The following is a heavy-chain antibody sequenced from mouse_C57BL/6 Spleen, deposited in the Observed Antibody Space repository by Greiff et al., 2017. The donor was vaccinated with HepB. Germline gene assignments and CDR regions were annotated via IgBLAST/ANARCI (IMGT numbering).Heavy chain of an antibody. Sequence: VQLQQPGAELVRPGSSVKLSCKASGYTFTSYWMDWVKQRPGQGLEWIGNIYPSDSETHYNQKFKDKATLTVDKSSSTAYMQLSSLTSEDSAVYYCAREGIYYYGSSPFAYWGQGTLVTVSA. D-gene: IGHD1-1*01. J-gene: IGHJ3*01. CDR1: GYTFTSYW. CDR3: AREGIYYYGSSPFAY. CDR2: IYPSDSET. V-gene: IGHV1-61*01.